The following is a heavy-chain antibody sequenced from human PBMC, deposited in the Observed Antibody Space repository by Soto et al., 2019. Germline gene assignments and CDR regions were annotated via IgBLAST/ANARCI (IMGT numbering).Heavy chain of an antibody. D-gene: IGHD3-3*01. CDR2: FDPEDGET. CDR3: ATKSSITIFGVVSPYYGMDV. CDR1: GCTLPELS. J-gene: IGHJ6*02. Sequence: ASVKVSCKVSGCTLPELSMHWVRQAPGKGLEWMGGFDPEDGETIYAQKFQGRVTMTEDTSTDTAYMELSSLRSEDTAVYYCATKSSITIFGVVSPYYGMDVWGQGTTVTVSS. V-gene: IGHV1-24*01.